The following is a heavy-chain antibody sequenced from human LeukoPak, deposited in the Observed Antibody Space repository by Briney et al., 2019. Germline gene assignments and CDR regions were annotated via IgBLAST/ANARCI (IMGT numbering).Heavy chain of an antibody. CDR3: TRDNGRAAAGTDLDY. CDR2: TRSKAYGGTT. CDR1: GFTFGDYA. D-gene: IGHD6-13*01. V-gene: IGHV3-49*04. Sequence: GGSLRLSCTASGFTFGDYAMSWVRQAPGKGLEWVGFTRSKAYGGTTEYAASVKGRFTISRDDSKSIAYLQMNSLKTEDTAVYYCTRDNGRAAAGTDLDYWGQGTLVTVSS. J-gene: IGHJ4*02.